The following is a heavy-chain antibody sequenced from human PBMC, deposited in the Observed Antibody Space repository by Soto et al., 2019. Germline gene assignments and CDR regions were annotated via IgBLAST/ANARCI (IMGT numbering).Heavy chain of an antibody. CDR1: GGSMSSHY. V-gene: IGHV4-59*11. D-gene: IGHD3-10*01. CDR3: ARLHYGSDSYYIAVYWFEP. CDR2: ISYSGSS. Sequence: PSETLSLTSTVSGGSMSSHYWTWLRQPPGKGLEWIGYISYSGSSYYNPSLKSRFTISADTSRNQFSLRLTSVIAAGTAVYYCARLHYGSDSYYIAVYWFEPCGQGTLVTVSS. J-gene: IGHJ5*02.